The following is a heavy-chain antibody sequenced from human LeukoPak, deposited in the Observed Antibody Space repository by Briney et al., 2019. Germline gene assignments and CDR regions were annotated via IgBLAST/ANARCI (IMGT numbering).Heavy chain of an antibody. CDR3: VRDLPRTSGP. Sequence: GGSLRLSCAASGFTFSDSGMHWVRQASGKGLEWVGRIRSKANSYATAYAASVKGRFTISRDDSKNTAYLQMNSLRVEDTAVYYCVRDLPRTSGPWGQGTLVTVSS. CDR2: IRSKANSYAT. V-gene: IGHV3-73*01. CDR1: GFTFSDSG. D-gene: IGHD3-10*01. J-gene: IGHJ5*02.